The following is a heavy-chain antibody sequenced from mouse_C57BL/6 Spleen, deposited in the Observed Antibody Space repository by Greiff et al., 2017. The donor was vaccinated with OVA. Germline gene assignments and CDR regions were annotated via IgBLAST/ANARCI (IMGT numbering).Heavy chain of an antibody. CDR3: AREGYSRFAY. V-gene: IGHV1-54*01. CDR2: INPGSGGT. D-gene: IGHD2-5*01. CDR1: GYAFTNYL. J-gene: IGHJ3*01. Sequence: QVQLQQSGAELVRPGTSVKVSCKASGYAFTNYLIEWVKQRPGQGLEWIGVINPGSGGTNYNEKFKGKATLTADKSSSTAYMQLSSLTSEDSAVYFCAREGYSRFAYWGQGTLVTVSA.